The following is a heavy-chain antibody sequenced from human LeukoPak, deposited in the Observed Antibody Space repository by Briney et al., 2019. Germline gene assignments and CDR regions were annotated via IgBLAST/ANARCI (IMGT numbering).Heavy chain of an antibody. CDR2: IYSGGST. CDR1: GFIVSSNY. CDR3: ARRQADILTGYHHFDY. D-gene: IGHD3-9*01. J-gene: IGHJ4*02. V-gene: IGHV3-53*01. Sequence: PGGSLRLSCAASGFIVSSNYMSWVRQAPGKGLEWVSVIYSGGSTYSADSVKGRFTISRDNAKNSLYLQMNSLRAEDTALYYCARRQADILTGYHHFDYWGQGTLVTVSS.